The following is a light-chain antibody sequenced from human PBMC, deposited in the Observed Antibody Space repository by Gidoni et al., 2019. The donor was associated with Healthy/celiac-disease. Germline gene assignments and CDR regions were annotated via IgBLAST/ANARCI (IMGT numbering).Light chain of an antibody. J-gene: IGKJ1*01. V-gene: IGKV1-5*01. Sequence: NQMNQSPSTLSASVGDRVTITCRASQSISSWLAWYQQKPGKAPKLLIYDASSLESGVPSRFSGSGSGTEFTLTISSLQPDDFATYYCQQYNSYSKTFGQGTKVEIK. CDR3: QQYNSYSKT. CDR1: QSISSW. CDR2: DAS.